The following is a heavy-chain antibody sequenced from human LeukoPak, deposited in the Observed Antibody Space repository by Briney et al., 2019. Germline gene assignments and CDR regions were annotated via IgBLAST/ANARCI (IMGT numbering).Heavy chain of an antibody. D-gene: IGHD3-9*01. Sequence: GASVKVSCKASGYTFTSYYMHWVRPAPGQGLEWMGIINPSGGSTSYAQKFQGRVTMTRDTSTSTVYMELSSLRSEDTAVYYCARVARYYDILTGYNPFDYWGQGTLVTVSS. V-gene: IGHV1-46*01. CDR1: GYTFTSYY. CDR3: ARVARYYDILTGYNPFDY. J-gene: IGHJ4*02. CDR2: INPSGGST.